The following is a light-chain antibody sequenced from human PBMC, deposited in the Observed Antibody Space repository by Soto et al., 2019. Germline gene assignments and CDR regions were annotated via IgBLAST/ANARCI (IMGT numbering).Light chain of an antibody. Sequence: QSVLTQPPSASGTPGQRVTISCSGSSSNIGSNTVNWYQQIPGTAPKLLIYSNNQRPSGVPDRFSASKSGTSASLAISGLQSEEEADYYCAAWDDSLNGYVFGTGTNLTVL. CDR3: AAWDDSLNGYV. CDR2: SNN. J-gene: IGLJ1*01. CDR1: SSNIGSNT. V-gene: IGLV1-44*01.